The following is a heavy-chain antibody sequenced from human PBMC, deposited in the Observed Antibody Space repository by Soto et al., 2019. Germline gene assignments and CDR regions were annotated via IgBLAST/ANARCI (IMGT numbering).Heavy chain of an antibody. V-gene: IGHV4-4*07. CDR3: ARGQRFSDWFDP. D-gene: IGHD3-3*01. J-gene: IGHJ5*02. Sequence: SETLSLTCSVSGGSMSSYYWTWIRQPAGKGLEWIGRVYSSGGTHYNSSLKIRVTISLDTSKNQFSLRLISVTAADTAVYYCARGQRFSDWFDPWGQGTLVTVSS. CDR2: VYSSGGT. CDR1: GGSMSSYY.